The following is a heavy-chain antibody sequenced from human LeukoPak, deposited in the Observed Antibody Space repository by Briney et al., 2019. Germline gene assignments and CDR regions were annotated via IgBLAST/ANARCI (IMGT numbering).Heavy chain of an antibody. CDR3: ARHSSQGTFDN. D-gene: IGHD1-1*01. V-gene: IGHV3-23*01. CDR1: GFTFSTSA. Sequence: PGGSLRLSCVGSGFTFSTSAMSWVRQAPGEGLEWVSAISGSGATYYAESVKGRFTISRNTSRNTLYLQMNSLRAEDTAVYNCARHSSQGTFDNWGQGTLVTVSS. CDR2: ISGSGAT. J-gene: IGHJ4*02.